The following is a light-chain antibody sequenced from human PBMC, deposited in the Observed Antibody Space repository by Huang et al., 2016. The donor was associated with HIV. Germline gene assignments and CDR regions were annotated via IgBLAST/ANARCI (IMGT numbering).Light chain of an antibody. CDR1: QSVRSSY. CDR3: QQYGSSPRT. V-gene: IGKV3-20*01. Sequence: IVLTQSPGTLSLSPGERATLSCRASQSVRSSYVAWYQQKPGQPPRLLSYGAYNRAGGIPIRFSGSQSGTDFTLAISSLEPEDFGVYYCQQYGSSPRTFGQGTKLEIK. J-gene: IGKJ2*01. CDR2: GAY.